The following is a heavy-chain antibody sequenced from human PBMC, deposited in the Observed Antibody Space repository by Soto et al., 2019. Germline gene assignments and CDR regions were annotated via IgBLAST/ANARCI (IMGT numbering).Heavy chain of an antibody. CDR1: GYTFTSYG. V-gene: IGHV1-18*01. CDR2: ISAYNDNT. Sequence: ASVKVSCKASGYTFTSYGLSWVRQAPGQGLEWMGWISAYNDNTNYAQKLQGRVTITTDTSTSTAYMELRSLRSDDTAVHYCAMSTGYSYGKGPLFYFDYWGQGTLVTVSS. CDR3: AMSTGYSYGKGPLFYFDY. D-gene: IGHD5-18*01. J-gene: IGHJ4*02.